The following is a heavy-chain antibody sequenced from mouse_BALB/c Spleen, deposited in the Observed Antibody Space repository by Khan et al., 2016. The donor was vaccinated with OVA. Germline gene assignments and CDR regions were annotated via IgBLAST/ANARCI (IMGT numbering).Heavy chain of an antibody. CDR1: GFTITNYG. CDR3: ARLNCRYDRFFDV. CDR2: INTNTGEP. J-gene: IGHJ1*01. V-gene: IGHV9-3-1*01. Sequence: QIQLVQSGPELKKPGETVKISCKASGFTITNYGMNWVRQATGVGLKWRGWINTNTGEPTYADDIKGRFDFSLETSASTAYLQINNLKNEDTATYFCARLNCRYDRFFDVWGARTTVTVSS. D-gene: IGHD2-14*01.